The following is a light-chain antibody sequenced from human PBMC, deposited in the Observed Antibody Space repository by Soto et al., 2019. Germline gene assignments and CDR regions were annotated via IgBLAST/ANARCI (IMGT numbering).Light chain of an antibody. V-gene: IGLV2-8*01. Sequence: QSALAQPPSASGSPGQSVTISCTGTKNDVGFYDFVSWYQHHPGKAPRLIIYEVVQRPSGVPDRFSGSKSGNTVSLTVSGLQAADEADYFCKSYDGSNTYVFGSGTKVTVL. CDR2: EVV. J-gene: IGLJ1*01. CDR1: KNDVGFYDF. CDR3: KSYDGSNTYV.